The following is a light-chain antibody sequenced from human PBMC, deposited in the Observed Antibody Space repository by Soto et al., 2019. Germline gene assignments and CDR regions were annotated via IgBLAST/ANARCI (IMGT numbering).Light chain of an antibody. J-gene: IGLJ2*01. V-gene: IGLV2-14*01. CDR1: SPDFG. CDR2: EVS. CDR3: SSYSSTTTL. Sequence: QSALTQPASVSGSPGQSITISCSGTSPDFGVSWYQHFPGKAPNLLIFEVSNRPSGVSTRFSGSKSGNMAFLTISGLPSEDEGLYHCSSYSSTTTLFGGGTKLTVL.